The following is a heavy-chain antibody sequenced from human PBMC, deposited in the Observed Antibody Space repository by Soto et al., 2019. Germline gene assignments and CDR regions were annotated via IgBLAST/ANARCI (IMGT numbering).Heavy chain of an antibody. CDR1: GGTISSYD. J-gene: IGHJ4*02. Sequence: SVPLSLTCTVAGGTISSYDVRWIRQTPGKGLEWIGYIYYSGSTNYNPSLKSRVTISVDTSKNQFSLKLSSVTAADTAVYYCARDVIAAAATRYFDYWGQGTLVTVSS. CDR3: ARDVIAAAATRYFDY. V-gene: IGHV4-59*01. D-gene: IGHD6-13*01. CDR2: IYYSGST.